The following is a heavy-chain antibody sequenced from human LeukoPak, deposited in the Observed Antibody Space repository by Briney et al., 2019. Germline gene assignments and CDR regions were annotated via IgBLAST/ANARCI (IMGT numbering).Heavy chain of an antibody. J-gene: IGHJ4*02. Sequence: GGSLRLSCAASGFTVSSNYMSWVRQAPGKGLEWVSVIYSCGSTYYADSLKGRFTISRDNSKDTVYLQMDSLRPEDTAVYYCARDPNRPNFSSWHADNWGQGSLVTVSS. CDR3: ARDPNRPNFSSWHADN. CDR2: IYSCGST. D-gene: IGHD6-13*01. V-gene: IGHV3-66*03. CDR1: GFTVSSNY.